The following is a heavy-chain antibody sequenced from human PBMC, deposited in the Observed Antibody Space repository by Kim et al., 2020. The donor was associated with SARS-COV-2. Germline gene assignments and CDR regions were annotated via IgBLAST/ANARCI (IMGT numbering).Heavy chain of an antibody. CDR3: ARDHGGSYGYYYYGMDV. Sequence: ASVKVSCKASGYTFTGYYMHWVRQAPGQGLEWMGRINPNSGGTNFAQKFQGRVTMTRDTSISTAYMELSRLRSDDTAVYYCARDHGGSYGYYYYGMDVWGQGTTVTVYS. J-gene: IGHJ6*02. CDR2: INPNSGGT. V-gene: IGHV1-2*06. CDR1: GYTFTGYY. D-gene: IGHD1-26*01.